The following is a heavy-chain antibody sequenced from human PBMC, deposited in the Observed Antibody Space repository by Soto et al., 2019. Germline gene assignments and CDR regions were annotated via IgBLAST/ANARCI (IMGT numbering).Heavy chain of an antibody. J-gene: IGHJ3*02. Sequence: GASVKVSCKASGGTFSSYTISWVRQAPGQGLEWMGRIIPILGMANFAQKFQGRVTITADKSTSTAYMELSSLRSEDTAVYYCARDTHYTYYDFWSGPGSDAFDIWGQGTMVTVSS. D-gene: IGHD3-3*01. CDR2: IIPILGMA. V-gene: IGHV1-69*04. CDR3: ARDTHYTYYDFWSGPGSDAFDI. CDR1: GGTFSSYT.